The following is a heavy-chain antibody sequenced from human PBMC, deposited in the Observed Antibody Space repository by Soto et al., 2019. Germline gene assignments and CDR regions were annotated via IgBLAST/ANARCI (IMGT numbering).Heavy chain of an antibody. CDR2: IYYSGST. D-gene: IGHD1-26*01. CDR1: GGSITSSSYY. V-gene: IGHV4-39*01. CDR3: ATQEVGGTYVYTFDP. Sequence: QLHLRESGPGLVKPSETLSLTCTVSGGSITSSSYYWGWIRQPPGKGLEWIGSIYYSGSTYYNPSLKSRAPISVDTSKNQFSLKLSSVTAADTAVYYCATQEVGGTYVYTFDPWGQGTLVTVSS. J-gene: IGHJ5*02.